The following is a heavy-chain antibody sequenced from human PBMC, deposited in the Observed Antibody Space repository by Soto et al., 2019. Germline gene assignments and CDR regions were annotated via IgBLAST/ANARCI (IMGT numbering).Heavy chain of an antibody. CDR2: IYYSGRT. V-gene: IGHV4-59*01. D-gene: IGHD5-18*01. Sequence: PSATLSLTCTVSGGSISSYYWSWIRQPPGKGLEWIGYIYYSGRTNYNPSLKSRVTISVDTSKSQFSLELSSVTAADTAVYYCARANYSHFDNWGEGTLVTVSS. J-gene: IGHJ4*02. CDR1: GGSISSYY. CDR3: ARANYSHFDN.